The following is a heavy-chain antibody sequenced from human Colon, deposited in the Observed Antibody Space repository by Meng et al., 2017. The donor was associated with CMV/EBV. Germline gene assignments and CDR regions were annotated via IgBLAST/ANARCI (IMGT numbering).Heavy chain of an antibody. CDR1: GGSVCGYY. Sequence: WGQVLPNPSQTCSLPCGSIGGSVCGYYWSRLRQPPGKGLDWIGEINHSASTNYTPSLKSRVTISVDTSKNQFYLKLSSVTDADTAVYYCASILFAAAAGGWGGYWGQGTLVTVSS. V-gene: IGHV4-34*01. CDR2: INHSAST. D-gene: IGHD6-13*01. J-gene: IGHJ4*02. CDR3: ASILFAAAAGGWGGY.